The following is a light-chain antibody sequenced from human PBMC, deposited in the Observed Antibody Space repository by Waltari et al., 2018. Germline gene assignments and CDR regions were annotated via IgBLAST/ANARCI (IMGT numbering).Light chain of an antibody. CDR1: SSNIGNFY. Sequence: QSVLTQPPSVSAAPGQKVTISCSGSSSNIGNFYVAWYQHLPGTAPKLFIYENNKWPSGFPDRFSGSKSGASATLGITGLQTGDEADYYCGTWDSSLSAWVFGGGTKLTVL. J-gene: IGLJ3*02. CDR2: ENN. CDR3: GTWDSSLSAWV. V-gene: IGLV1-51*02.